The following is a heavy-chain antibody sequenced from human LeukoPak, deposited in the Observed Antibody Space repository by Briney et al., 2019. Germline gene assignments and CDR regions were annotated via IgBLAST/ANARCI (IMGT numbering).Heavy chain of an antibody. D-gene: IGHD6-19*01. J-gene: IGHJ4*02. CDR1: GFTFSSYG. CDR2: IWYDGSNK. CDR3: AGPIGIGPLPPEGGWPYY. Sequence: GRSLRLSCAASGFTFSSYGMHWVRQAPGKGLEWVAVIWYDGSNKYYADSVKGRFTISRDNSKNTLYLQMNSLRAEDTAVYYCAGPIGIGPLPPEGGWPYYWGQGTLVTVSS. V-gene: IGHV3-33*01.